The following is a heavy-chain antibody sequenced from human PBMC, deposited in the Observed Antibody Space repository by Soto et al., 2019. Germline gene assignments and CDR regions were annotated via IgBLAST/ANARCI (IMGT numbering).Heavy chain of an antibody. CDR1: GYGFASYA. V-gene: IGHV1-3*01. Sequence: ASVKVSCTASGYGFASYALHWVRQAPGQRLEWMGWINAGNGNTKYSQKFQGRVTITRDTSASTAYMELSSLRSEDTAVYYCARSIVVVTALDYWGQGTLVTVSS. J-gene: IGHJ4*02. CDR3: ARSIVVVTALDY. CDR2: INAGNGNT. D-gene: IGHD2-21*02.